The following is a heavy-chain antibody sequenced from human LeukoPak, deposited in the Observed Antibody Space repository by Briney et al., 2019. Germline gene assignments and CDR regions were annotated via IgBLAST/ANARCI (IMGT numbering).Heavy chain of an antibody. CDR1: GFTFDDYT. CDR3: AKNSRRYYDSSGEYYYYYMDV. J-gene: IGHJ6*03. CDR2: FSWDGGST. D-gene: IGHD3-22*01. Sequence: HPGGSLRLSCAASGFTFDDYTMHWVRQAPGKRLDWVSRFSWDGGSTYYADSVKGRITISRDNSKNSLYLQMNSLRTEDTALYYCAKNSRRYYDSSGEYYYYYMDVWGKGTTVTVSS. V-gene: IGHV3-43*01.